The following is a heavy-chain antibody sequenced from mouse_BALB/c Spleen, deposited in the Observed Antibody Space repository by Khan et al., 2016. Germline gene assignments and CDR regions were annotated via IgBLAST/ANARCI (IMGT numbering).Heavy chain of an antibody. Sequence: QVQLQQSGAELARPGASVKLSCKASGYTFTSYWMQWVKQRPGQGLEWIGAIYPGDGDTRYTQKFKGKATLTADKSSSTAYMQLSSLASEDSAVYYCVSYYGSSYDYFDYWGQGTTLTVSA. CDR2: IYPGDGDT. V-gene: IGHV1-87*01. CDR3: VSYYGSSYDYFDY. D-gene: IGHD1-1*01. J-gene: IGHJ2*01. CDR1: GYTFTSYW.